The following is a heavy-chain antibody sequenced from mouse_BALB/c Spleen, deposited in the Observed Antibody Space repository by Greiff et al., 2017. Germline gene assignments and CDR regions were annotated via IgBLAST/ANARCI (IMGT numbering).Heavy chain of an antibody. D-gene: IGHD2-4*01. J-gene: IGHJ4*01. Sequence: EVQLVESGPELVKPGASVKIPCKASGYTFTDYNMDWVKQSHGKSLEWIGDINPNNGGTIYNQKFKGKATLTVDKSSSTAYMELRSLTSEDTAVYYCARWGDYDERRRRYYAMDYWGQGTSVTVSS. CDR2: INPNNGGT. CDR1: GYTFTDYN. CDR3: ARWGDYDERRRRYYAMDY. V-gene: IGHV1-18*01.